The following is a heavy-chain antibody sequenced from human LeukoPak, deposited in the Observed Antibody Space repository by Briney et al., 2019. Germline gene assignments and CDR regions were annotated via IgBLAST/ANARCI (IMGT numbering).Heavy chain of an antibody. D-gene: IGHD3-10*01. J-gene: IGHJ5*01. CDR3: AREGYYGSAALYS. CDR1: GFTFSIYS. CDR2: IKTDGSST. V-gene: IGHV3-74*01. Sequence: GGSLRLSCAVSGFTFSIYSMNWVRQAPGKGLVCVSRIKTDGSSTSYADSVKGRFTISRDNAKNTLYLQMNSLRAEDTAVYYCAREGYYGSAALYSWGHGTLVTVSS.